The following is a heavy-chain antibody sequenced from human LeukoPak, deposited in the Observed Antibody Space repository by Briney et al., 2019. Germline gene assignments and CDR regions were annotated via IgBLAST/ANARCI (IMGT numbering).Heavy chain of an antibody. Sequence: SETLSLTCTVSGGSISTYYWSWIRQPPGKGLEWIGYIYYTGSTSYNPSLKSRVTMSLDASKNQFSLKLSSVTAADTAVYYCARRRLGAYYYGSGSGGYFDYWGQGTLVTVSS. CDR1: GGSISTYY. CDR2: IYYTGST. J-gene: IGHJ4*02. V-gene: IGHV4-59*12. D-gene: IGHD3-10*01. CDR3: ARRRLGAYYYGSGSGGYFDY.